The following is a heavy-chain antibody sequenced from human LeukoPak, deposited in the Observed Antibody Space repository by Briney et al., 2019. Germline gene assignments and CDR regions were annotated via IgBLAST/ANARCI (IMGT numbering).Heavy chain of an antibody. J-gene: IGHJ4*02. CDR3: ARYRYKTGELDY. D-gene: IGHD3-16*02. CDR1: GGSFADFY. CDR2: IHPGGTT. Sequence: SETLSLTCAVFGGSFADFYWAYVRQPPGEGLEWIGEIHPGGTTNYNPSLTSRVTMSVDTSKNQFPLRLTSVTAADTAVYFCARYRYKTGELDYWGQGTLVTVSS. V-gene: IGHV4-34*01.